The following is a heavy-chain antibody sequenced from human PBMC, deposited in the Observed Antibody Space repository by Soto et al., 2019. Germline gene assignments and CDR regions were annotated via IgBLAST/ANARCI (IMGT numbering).Heavy chain of an antibody. V-gene: IGHV1-3*01. CDR1: GYTFTSYA. CDR2: INAGNGNT. D-gene: IGHD6-19*01. CDR3: ARVRDSSGWFDAFDI. J-gene: IGHJ3*02. Sequence: GASVKVSCKASGYTFTSYAMHWVRQAPGQRLEWMGWINAGNGNTKYSQKFQGRVTITRDTSASTAYMELSSLRFEDTAVYYCARVRDSSGWFDAFDIWGQGTMVTVSS.